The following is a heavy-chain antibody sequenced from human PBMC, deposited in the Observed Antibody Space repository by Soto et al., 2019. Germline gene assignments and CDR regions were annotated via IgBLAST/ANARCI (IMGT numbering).Heavy chain of an antibody. Sequence: PSETLSLTCTVSGGSMRNYFWTWIWQPPGKGLEWIGYIHYSGTTSFFPSYNPSLRSRVTISEDTSKNQFSLKLLSVTTADTAVYFCAAGEASSRNLAPYYLDFWGQGTLVTVPQ. CDR3: AAGEASSRNLAPYYLDF. V-gene: IGHV4-59*01. J-gene: IGHJ4*02. CDR1: GGSMRNYF. D-gene: IGHD6-13*01. CDR2: IHYSGTT.